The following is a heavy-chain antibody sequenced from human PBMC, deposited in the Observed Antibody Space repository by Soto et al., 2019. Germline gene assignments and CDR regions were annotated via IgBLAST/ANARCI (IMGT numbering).Heavy chain of an antibody. Sequence: EVQLVESGGGLVQPGGSLRLSCAASGLIFSDYHMDWVRQAPGKGLEWVGRIRRKANSYTTVYAASVKGRFTISRDDSKNSLYLPMNSLKSEDTAVYYCAMLGGWSGGSSGMDVWGQGTTVTVSS. D-gene: IGHD3-10*02. CDR2: IRRKANSYTT. CDR1: GLIFSDYH. CDR3: AMLGGWSGGSSGMDV. V-gene: IGHV3-72*01. J-gene: IGHJ6*02.